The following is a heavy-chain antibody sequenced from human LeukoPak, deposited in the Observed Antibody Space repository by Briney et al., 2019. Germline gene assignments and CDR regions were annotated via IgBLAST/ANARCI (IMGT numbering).Heavy chain of an antibody. Sequence: GASVKVSCKASGGTFSNSAISWVRQAPGQGLEWMGWINPDSGGTKYAQKFQGRVTMTRDTSIRTAYMQLSRLSSDDTAVYYCARVDDRGHYYDSSGPRKLFDYWGQGTLVTVSS. CDR2: INPDSGGT. CDR3: ARVDDRGHYYDSSGPRKLFDY. D-gene: IGHD3-22*01. CDR1: GGTFSNSA. V-gene: IGHV1-2*02. J-gene: IGHJ4*02.